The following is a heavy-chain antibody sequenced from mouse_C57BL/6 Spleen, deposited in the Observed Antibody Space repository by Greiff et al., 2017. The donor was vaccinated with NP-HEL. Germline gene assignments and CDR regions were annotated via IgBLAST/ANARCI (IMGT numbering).Heavy chain of an antibody. CDR1: GFTFSSYA. J-gene: IGHJ1*03. CDR2: ISSGGDYI. CDR3: TREIYYGNLRYFDV. D-gene: IGHD2-1*01. Sequence: EVQRVESGEGLVKPGGSLKLSCAASGFTFSSYAMSWVRQTPEKRLEWVAYISSGGDYIYYADTVKGRFTISRDNARNTLYLQMSSLKSEDTAMYYCTREIYYGNLRYFDVWGTGTTVTVSS. V-gene: IGHV5-9-1*02.